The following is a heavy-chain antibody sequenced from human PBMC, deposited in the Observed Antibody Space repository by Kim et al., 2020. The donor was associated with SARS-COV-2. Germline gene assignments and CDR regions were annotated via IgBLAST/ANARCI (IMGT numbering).Heavy chain of an antibody. D-gene: IGHD4-17*01. CDR2: ISYDGSNT. V-gene: IGHV3-30*18. CDR3: AKDRSYGDYGGWFDP. Sequence: GGSLRLSCAASGFTFSSYGMHWVRQAPGKGLEWVAVISYDGSNTYYADSVKGRFTISRDNSKNTLYLQMNSLRAEDTAVYYCAKDRSYGDYGGWFDPWGQGTLVTVSS. CDR1: GFTFSSYG. J-gene: IGHJ5*02.